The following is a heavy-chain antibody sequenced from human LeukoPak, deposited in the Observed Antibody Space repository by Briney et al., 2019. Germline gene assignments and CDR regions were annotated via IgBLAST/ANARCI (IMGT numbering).Heavy chain of an antibody. J-gene: IGHJ4*02. CDR3: ARRVVAAHSPDY. D-gene: IGHD2-15*01. CDR2: ISGSGGST. CDR1: GFTFSSYA. Sequence: GSLRLSCAASGFTFSSYAMSWVRQAPGKGLEWVSAISGSGGSTYYADSVKGRFTISRDNSKNTLYLQMNSLRAEDTAVYYCARRVVAAHSPDYWGQGTLVTVSS. V-gene: IGHV3-23*01.